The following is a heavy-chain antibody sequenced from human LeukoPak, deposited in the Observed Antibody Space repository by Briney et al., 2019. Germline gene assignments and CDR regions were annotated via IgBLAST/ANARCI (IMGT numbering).Heavy chain of an antibody. V-gene: IGHV3-7*01. CDR3: ARETTYYDILTGYYTLGNFDY. J-gene: IGHJ4*02. CDR1: GFSFSSYW. D-gene: IGHD3-9*01. CDR2: IKQDESET. Sequence: GGSLRLSCEGSGFSFSSYWMTWVRQSPGKGPEWVANIKQDESETYTVDSVKGRFTISRDNAKNSLYLQMNSLRAEDTAVYYCARETTYYDILTGYYTLGNFDYWGQGTLVTVSS.